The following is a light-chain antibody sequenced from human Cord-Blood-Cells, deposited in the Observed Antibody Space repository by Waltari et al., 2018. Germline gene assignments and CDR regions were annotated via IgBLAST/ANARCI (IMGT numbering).Light chain of an antibody. J-gene: IGKJ5*01. CDR1: QSVSSY. CDR3: QQRSNWPIT. Sequence: EIVFTQSPATLSSSPGERAPLPCRSSQSVSSYLAWYQQKPGQAPRLLIYDASNRATGIPARFSGSGSGTDFTLTISSLEPEDFAVYYCQQRSNWPITFGQGTRLEIK. V-gene: IGKV3-11*01. CDR2: DAS.